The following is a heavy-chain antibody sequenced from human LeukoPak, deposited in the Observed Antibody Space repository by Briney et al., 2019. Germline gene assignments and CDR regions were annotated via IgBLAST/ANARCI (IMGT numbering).Heavy chain of an antibody. Sequence: GGSLRLSCAASGFTFTSYTMNWVRQAPGKGLEWVSYISSSGSTIYYADSVKGRFTISRDNAKNSLYLRMNSLRAEDTAVYYCAELGITMIGGVWGKGTTVTISS. D-gene: IGHD3-10*02. CDR2: ISSSGSTI. J-gene: IGHJ6*04. V-gene: IGHV3-48*04. CDR1: GFTFTSYT. CDR3: AELGITMIGGV.